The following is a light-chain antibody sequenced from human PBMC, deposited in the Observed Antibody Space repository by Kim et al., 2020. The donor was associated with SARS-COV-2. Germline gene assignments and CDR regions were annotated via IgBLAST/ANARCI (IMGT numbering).Light chain of an antibody. V-gene: IGLV1-40*01. CDR3: QSYDSSSRV. Sequence: PGQRVTLSCTGSSSNIGAGYDVHWYQQLPGTAPKLLIYGNSNRPSGVPDRFSGSKSGTSASLAITGLQAEDEADYYCQSYDSSSRVFGGGTQLTVL. CDR2: GNS. CDR1: SSNIGAGYD. J-gene: IGLJ2*01.